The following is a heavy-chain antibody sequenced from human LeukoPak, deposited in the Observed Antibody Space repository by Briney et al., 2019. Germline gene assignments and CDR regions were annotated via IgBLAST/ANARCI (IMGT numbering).Heavy chain of an antibody. J-gene: IGHJ4*02. CDR2: IYHSGST. D-gene: IGHD3-22*01. CDR3: ARGRSNNYYDSSGYSNYFDY. V-gene: IGHV4-30-2*01. CDR1: GGSISSGGYS. Sequence: NASETLSLTCAVSGGSISSGGYSWSWIRQPPGKGLEWIGYIYHSGSTYYNPSLKSRVTISVDRSKNQFSLKLSSVSAADTAVYYCARGRSNNYYDSSGYSNYFDYWGQGTLVTVSS.